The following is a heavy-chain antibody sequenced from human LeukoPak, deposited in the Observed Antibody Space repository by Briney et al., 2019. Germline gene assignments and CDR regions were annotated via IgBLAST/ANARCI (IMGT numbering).Heavy chain of an antibody. CDR2: ISGSGGTT. CDR3: AKDTPVTLGGVFDS. D-gene: IGHD3-3*01. CDR1: GFTFSSSA. Sequence: GGSLRLSCAASGFTFSSSAMSWVRRAPGKGLEWVSGISGSGGTTYHADSVKGRFTISRDNSKNTLYLQMNSLRAEDTAVYYCAKDTPVTLGGVFDSWGQGTLVTVSS. V-gene: IGHV3-23*01. J-gene: IGHJ4*02.